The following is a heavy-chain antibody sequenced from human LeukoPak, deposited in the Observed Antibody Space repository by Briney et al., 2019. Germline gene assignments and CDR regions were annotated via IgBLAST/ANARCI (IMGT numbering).Heavy chain of an antibody. V-gene: IGHV4-59*01. D-gene: IGHD3-3*01. CDR3: ARDGYDFWSGYLHYFDY. J-gene: IGHJ4*02. Sequence: SETLSLTCTVSGGSISSYYWSWIRQPPGKGLEWIGYIYYSGSTNYNPSLKSRVTTSVDTSKNQFSLKLSSVTAADTAVYYCARDGYDFWSGYLHYFDYWGQGTLVTVSS. CDR1: GGSISSYY. CDR2: IYYSGST.